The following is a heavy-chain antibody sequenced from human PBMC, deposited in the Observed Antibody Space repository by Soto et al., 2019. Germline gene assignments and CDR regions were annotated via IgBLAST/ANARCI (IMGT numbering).Heavy chain of an antibody. Sequence: QVQLVESGGGGVQPGRSLRLSCAASGFTFSSYAMNWVRQAPGKGLEWVAVISYDGSSKYFADSVKGRFTISRDNSKNTVYLLMNSLRAEDRAVYYGARSIVVVRRSALDIWGQGTMVTVSS. CDR3: ARSIVVVRRSALDI. V-gene: IGHV3-30-3*01. J-gene: IGHJ3*02. CDR1: GFTFSSYA. D-gene: IGHD2-15*01. CDR2: ISYDGSSK.